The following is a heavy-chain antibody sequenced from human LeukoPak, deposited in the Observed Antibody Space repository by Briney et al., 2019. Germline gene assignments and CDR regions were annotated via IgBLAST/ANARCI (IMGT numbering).Heavy chain of an antibody. V-gene: IGHV3-48*04. CDR3: ARELLNTLPLSYSMDV. Sequence: GGSLRLSCAASGFTFSSYWMSWVRQAPGKGLEWISYISLSGSPIYYADSVKGRFTISRDNAKNSLYLQMNSLRAEDTAVYYCARELLNTLPLSYSMDVWGKGATVIVSS. CDR1: GFTFSSYW. CDR2: ISLSGSPI. J-gene: IGHJ6*03. D-gene: IGHD4/OR15-4a*01.